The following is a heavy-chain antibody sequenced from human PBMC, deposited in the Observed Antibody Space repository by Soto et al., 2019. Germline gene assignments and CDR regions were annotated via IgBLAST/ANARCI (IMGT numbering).Heavy chain of an antibody. Sequence: PSETLSLTCAVSGGSISSSYWWSWVRQAPGKGLEWIGEIYPSGSTNYNPNPSLKSRVTISVDKSKQQFSLKLNSVTAADTAVYYCARVGMLRGAPFDYWGQGTLVTVSS. CDR2: IYPSGST. CDR1: GGSISSSYW. CDR3: ARVGMLRGAPFDY. V-gene: IGHV4-4*02. D-gene: IGHD3-10*01. J-gene: IGHJ4*02.